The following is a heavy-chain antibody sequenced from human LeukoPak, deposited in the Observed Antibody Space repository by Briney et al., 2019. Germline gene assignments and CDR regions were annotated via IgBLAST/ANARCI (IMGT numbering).Heavy chain of an antibody. Sequence: SETLSLTCAVSGGSISSGGYSWSWIRQPPGKGLEWIGYTYHSGSTYYNPSLKSRVTISVDRSKNQFSLKLSSVTAADTAVYYCARYFRSSGSGFDHWGQGTLVTVSS. CDR1: GGSISSGGYS. V-gene: IGHV4-30-2*01. J-gene: IGHJ5*02. CDR3: ARYFRSSGSGFDH. D-gene: IGHD3-22*01. CDR2: TYHSGST.